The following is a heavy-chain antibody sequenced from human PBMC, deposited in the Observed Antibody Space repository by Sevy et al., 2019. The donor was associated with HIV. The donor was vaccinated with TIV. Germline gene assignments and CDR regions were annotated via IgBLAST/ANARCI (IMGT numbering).Heavy chain of an antibody. Sequence: GGSLRLSCAASGFTFSSYAMSWVRQAPGKGLEWVSAISGSGGSTYDADSVKGRFTISRDNSKNTLYLQMNSLRAEDTAVYYCATNRCSGGSCYRLNAFDIWGQGTMVTVSS. CDR2: ISGSGGST. CDR3: ATNRCSGGSCYRLNAFDI. V-gene: IGHV3-23*01. D-gene: IGHD2-15*01. J-gene: IGHJ3*02. CDR1: GFTFSSYA.